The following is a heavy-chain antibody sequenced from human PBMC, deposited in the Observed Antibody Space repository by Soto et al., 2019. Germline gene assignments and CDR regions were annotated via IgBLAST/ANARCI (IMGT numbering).Heavy chain of an antibody. CDR1: GGSISEFY. J-gene: IGHJ6*02. Sequence: QVQLQESGPGLVRPSETLSLTCTVSGGSISEFYWSWIRQPAGKGMEWIGRIYGSWSLYASGTTTHNPYLKNRITMSVNISKSQLSLTMTSVTAEDTDAYYCWRAGGRHSRSMYYYNGMDCWGQGTTMTGSS. CDR3: WRAGGRHSRSMYYYNGMDC. CDR2: IYGSWSLYASGTT. D-gene: IGHD1-1*01. V-gene: IGHV4-4*07.